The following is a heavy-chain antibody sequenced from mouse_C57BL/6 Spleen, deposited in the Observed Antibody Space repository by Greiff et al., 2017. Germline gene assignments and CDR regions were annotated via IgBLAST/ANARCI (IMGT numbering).Heavy chain of an antibody. Sequence: QVQLQQSGAELVKPGASVKLSCKASGYTFTEYTIHWVKQRSGQGLEWIGWFYPGSGSIKYNEKFKDKATLTADTSSSTVYMELSRLTSEDSAVXFCARHEDVYYYGSRHFDVWGTGTTVTVSS. CDR2: FYPGSGSI. D-gene: IGHD1-1*01. CDR1: GYTFTEYT. J-gene: IGHJ1*03. CDR3: ARHEDVYYYGSRHFDV. V-gene: IGHV1-62-2*01.